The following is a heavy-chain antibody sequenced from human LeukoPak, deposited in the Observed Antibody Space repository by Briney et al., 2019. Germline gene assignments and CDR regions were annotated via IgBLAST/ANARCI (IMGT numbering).Heavy chain of an antibody. V-gene: IGHV4-59*11. J-gene: IGHJ4*02. CDR3: ARGAYYNSSGYYYGYFGYFDY. D-gene: IGHD3-22*01. CDR1: GGSISSHY. CDR2: IYYSGST. Sequence: SETLSLTCTVSGGSISSHYWSWIRQPPGKGLEWIGYIYYSGSTNYNPSLKSRVTISVDTSKNQFSLKLSSVTAADTAVYYCARGAYYNSSGYYYGYFGYFDYWGQGTLVTVSS.